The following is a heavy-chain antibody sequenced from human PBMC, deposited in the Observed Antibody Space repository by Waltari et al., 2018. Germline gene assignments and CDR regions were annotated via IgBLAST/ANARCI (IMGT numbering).Heavy chain of an antibody. J-gene: IGHJ4*02. CDR1: GGSTTRYY. CDR2: IYYSGST. Sequence: QVQLQASVPGPVSPSVTMSLTFPASGGSTTRYYRFWISPPPRTGLLWIGYIYYSGSTNYNHALKSRVTISVDTSKNQFSLKLRSGTAADTAVYYGAGGGTLRFLEWLPTDYWGQGTLVTVSS. CDR3: AGGGTLRFLEWLPTDY. D-gene: IGHD3-3*01. V-gene: IGHV4-59*01.